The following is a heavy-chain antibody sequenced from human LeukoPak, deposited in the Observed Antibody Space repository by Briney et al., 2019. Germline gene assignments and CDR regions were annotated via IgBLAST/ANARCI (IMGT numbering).Heavy chain of an antibody. Sequence: ASLKVSCKASGYTFTTHPMHCVRQAPGHGLEWMGWINPNSGDTKYVQKFQGRVTMTRDPSISTAYMELSGLRGDDTAVYYCARERYTAYGNLDYWGQGTQVTVSS. CDR1: GYTFTTHP. CDR2: INPNSGDT. J-gene: IGHJ4*02. V-gene: IGHV1-2*02. CDR3: ARERYTAYGNLDY. D-gene: IGHD5-12*01.